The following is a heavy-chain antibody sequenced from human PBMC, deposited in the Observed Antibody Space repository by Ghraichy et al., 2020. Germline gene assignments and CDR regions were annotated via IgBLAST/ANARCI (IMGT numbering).Heavy chain of an antibody. CDR3: ARNIGDIVVVPALRFDP. J-gene: IGHJ5*02. D-gene: IGHD2-2*01. CDR1: GGSISSYY. V-gene: IGHV4-4*07. Sequence: SQTLSLTCTVSGGSISSYYWSWIRQPAGKGLEWIGRIYTSGSTNYNPSLKSRVTMSVDTSKNQFSLKLSSVTAADTAVYYCARNIGDIVVVPALRFDPWGQGTLVTVSS. CDR2: IYTSGST.